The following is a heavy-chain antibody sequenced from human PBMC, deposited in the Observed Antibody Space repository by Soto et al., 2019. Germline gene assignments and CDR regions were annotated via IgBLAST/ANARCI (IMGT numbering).Heavy chain of an antibody. D-gene: IGHD1-7*01. CDR2: MNPNSGKT. CDR1: GFTLTSYE. CDR3: ARGYELRNVKCLAL. J-gene: IGHJ6*01. V-gene: IGHV1-8*01. Sequence: ASVKVSCKATGFTLTSYEINWVRQASGKGLEWMGWMNPNSGKTGYAQKFQCRVTMTRNTSISTAHMELSSLRSEDTPVYYCARGYELRNVKCLALWGLGSTVTGSS.